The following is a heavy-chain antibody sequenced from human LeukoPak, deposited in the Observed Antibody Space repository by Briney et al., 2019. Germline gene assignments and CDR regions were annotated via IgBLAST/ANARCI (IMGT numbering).Heavy chain of an antibody. V-gene: IGHV3-33*01. CDR1: GFTLSSYG. J-gene: IGHJ4*02. CDR2: IWYDGSNK. CDR3: ARDPDYGGNDY. D-gene: IGHD4-23*01. Sequence: PGGSLRLSCAASGFTLSSYGMHWVRQAPGKGLEWVAVIWYDGSNKYYADSVKGRFTISRDNSKNTLYLQMNSLRAEDTAVYYCARDPDYGGNDYWGQGTLVTVSS.